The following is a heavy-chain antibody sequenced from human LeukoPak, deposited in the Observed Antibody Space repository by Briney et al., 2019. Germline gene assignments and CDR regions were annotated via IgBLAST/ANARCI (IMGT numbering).Heavy chain of an antibody. Sequence: GGSLRLSCAASGFTFSGSAMHWVRQASGKGLEWVGRIRSKANSYATAYAASVKGRFTISRDDSKNTAYLQMNSLKTEDTAVYYCTRDMVATFDWGQGTLVTVSS. CDR2: IRSKANSYAT. J-gene: IGHJ4*02. D-gene: IGHD5-12*01. CDR1: GFTFSGSA. V-gene: IGHV3-73*01. CDR3: TRDMVATFD.